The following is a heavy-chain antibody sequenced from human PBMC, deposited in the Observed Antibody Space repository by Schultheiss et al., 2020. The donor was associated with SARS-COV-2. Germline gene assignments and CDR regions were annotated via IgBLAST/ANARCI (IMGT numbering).Heavy chain of an antibody. D-gene: IGHD6-6*01. CDR1: GFTFSSYG. Sequence: GGSLRLSCAASGFTFSSYGMHWVRQAPGKGLEWVAVIWYDGSNKYYADSVKGRFTISRDNSKNTLYLQMNSLRAEDTAVYYCARIKDSSSSLGYWGQGTLVTVSS. CDR2: IWYDGSNK. V-gene: IGHV3-33*01. J-gene: IGHJ4*02. CDR3: ARIKDSSSSLGY.